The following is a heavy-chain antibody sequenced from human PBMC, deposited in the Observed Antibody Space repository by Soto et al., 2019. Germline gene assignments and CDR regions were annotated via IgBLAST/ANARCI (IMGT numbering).Heavy chain of an antibody. CDR3: AREVRDGQLSP. Sequence: PSETLSLTCTVSGGSISSYCWSWIRQPPGKGLEWIGYIYYSGSTNYNPSLKSRVTISVDTSKNQFSLKLSSVTAADTAVYYCAREVRDGQLSPWGQGTTVPVS. D-gene: IGHD6-6*01. V-gene: IGHV4-59*01. J-gene: IGHJ6*02. CDR1: GGSISSYC. CDR2: IYYSGST.